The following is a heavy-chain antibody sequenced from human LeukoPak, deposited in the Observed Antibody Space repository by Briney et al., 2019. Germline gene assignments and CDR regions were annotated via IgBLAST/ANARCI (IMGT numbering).Heavy chain of an antibody. V-gene: IGHV3-7*03. CDR2: IKQDGSEK. Sequence: GGSLRLSCAASGFTFSSYWMSWVRQAPGKGLEWVANIKQDGSEKYYVDSVKGRFTISRDNAKNSLYLQMNSLRAEDTAVYYCAKDPFVLMVYAQPYYFDYWGQGTLVTVSS. CDR1: GFTFSSYW. CDR3: AKDPFVLMVYAQPYYFDY. J-gene: IGHJ4*02. D-gene: IGHD2-8*01.